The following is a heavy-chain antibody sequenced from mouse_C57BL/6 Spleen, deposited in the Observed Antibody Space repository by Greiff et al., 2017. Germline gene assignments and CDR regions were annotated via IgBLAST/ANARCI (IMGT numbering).Heavy chain of an antibody. J-gene: IGHJ2*01. CDR2: IDPSDSYT. D-gene: IGHD1-1*01. CDR3: ARAYYGSD. Sequence: QVQLQQPGAELVMPGASVKLSCKASGYTFTSYWMHWVKPRPGQGLEWIGEIDPSDSYTNYNQKFKGKSTLTVDKSSSTAYMQLSSLTSEDSAVYYCARAYYGSDWGQGTTLTVSS. V-gene: IGHV1-69*01. CDR1: GYTFTSYW.